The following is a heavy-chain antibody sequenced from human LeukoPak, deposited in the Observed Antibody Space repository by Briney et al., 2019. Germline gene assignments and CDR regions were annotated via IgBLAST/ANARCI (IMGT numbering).Heavy chain of an antibody. D-gene: IGHD4-17*01. CDR3: AKVGGLRYYFDY. CDR1: GFTFSSYG. V-gene: IGHV3-30*18. Sequence: QPGGSLRLSCAASGFTFSSYGMHWVRQAPGKGLEWVAVISYDGSNKYYADSVKGRFTISRDNSKNTLYLQMNSLSAEDTAVYYCAKVGGLRYYFDYWGQGTLVTVSS. CDR2: ISYDGSNK. J-gene: IGHJ4*02.